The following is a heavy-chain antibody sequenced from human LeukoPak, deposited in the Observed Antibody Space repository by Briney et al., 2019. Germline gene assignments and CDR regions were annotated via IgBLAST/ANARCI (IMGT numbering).Heavy chain of an antibody. Sequence: SETLSLTCTVSGGSISSSSYYWGWIRQPPGKGLEWIGSIYYSGSTYYNPSLESRVTISVDTSKNQFSLKLSSVTAADTAVYYCARSTLYYYDSSGYYDYWGQGTLVTVSS. D-gene: IGHD3-22*01. V-gene: IGHV4-39*01. CDR1: GGSISSSSYY. CDR2: IYYSGST. J-gene: IGHJ4*02. CDR3: ARSTLYYYDSSGYYDY.